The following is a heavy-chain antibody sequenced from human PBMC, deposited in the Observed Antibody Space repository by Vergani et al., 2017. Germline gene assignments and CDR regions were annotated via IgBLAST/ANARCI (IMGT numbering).Heavy chain of an antibody. V-gene: IGHV4-34*01. J-gene: IGHJ4*02. Sequence: QVQLQQWGAGLLKPSETLSLTCAVYGGSFSGYYWSWIRQPPGKGLEWIGYIYYSGSTYYNPSLKSRVTISVDTSKNQFSLKLSSVTAADTAVYYCASAYRDYVIDYWGQGTLVTVSS. D-gene: IGHD4-17*01. CDR1: GGSFSGYY. CDR3: ASAYRDYVIDY. CDR2: IYYSGST.